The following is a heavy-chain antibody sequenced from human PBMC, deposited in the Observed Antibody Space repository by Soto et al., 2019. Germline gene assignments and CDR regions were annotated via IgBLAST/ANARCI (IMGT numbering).Heavy chain of an antibody. V-gene: IGHV3-7*01. J-gene: IGHJ6*02. CDR1: EFTFDKYY. CDR2: IKPDGSEQ. D-gene: IGHD1-20*01. Sequence: GSLRLSCAASEFTFDKYYMTWVRQAPGKGPEWVANIKPDGSEQYYVDSVKGRFTISRDNANNSLYLQMNSLRAEDTAVYFCARGNWNYYYGFDVWGQGNTVTVSS. CDR3: ARGNWNYYYGFDV.